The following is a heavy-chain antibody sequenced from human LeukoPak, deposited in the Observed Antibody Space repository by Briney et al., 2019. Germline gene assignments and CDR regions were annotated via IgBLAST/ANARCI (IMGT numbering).Heavy chain of an antibody. Sequence: GGSLRLSCAASGFTFSSYGTHWVRQAPGKGLEWVAVISYDGSNKYYADSVKGRFTISRDNSKNTLYLQMNSLRAEDTAVYYCAKDEYSSSWYYYYYGMDVWGKGTTVTVSS. CDR2: ISYDGSNK. CDR3: AKDEYSSSWYYYYYGMDV. D-gene: IGHD6-13*01. V-gene: IGHV3-30*18. J-gene: IGHJ6*04. CDR1: GFTFSSYG.